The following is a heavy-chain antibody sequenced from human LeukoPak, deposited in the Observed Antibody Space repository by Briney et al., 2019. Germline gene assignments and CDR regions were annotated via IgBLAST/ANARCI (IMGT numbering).Heavy chain of an antibody. CDR2: ISSSSSYI. J-gene: IGHJ4*02. D-gene: IGHD3-22*01. V-gene: IGHV3-21*01. CDR1: GFTFSSYS. Sequence: GGSLRLSCAASGFTFSSYSMTWVRQAPGKGLEWVSSISSSSSYIYYADSVKGRFTISRDNAKNSLYLQMNSLRAEDTAVYYCARDVSGYDSSSPHDYWGQGTLVTVSS. CDR3: ARDVSGYDSSSPHDY.